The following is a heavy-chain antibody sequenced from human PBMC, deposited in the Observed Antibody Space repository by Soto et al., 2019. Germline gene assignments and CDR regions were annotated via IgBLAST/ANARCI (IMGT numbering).Heavy chain of an antibody. D-gene: IGHD6-13*01. V-gene: IGHV1-8*01. Sequence: ASVKVSCKASGYTFTSYDINWVRQATGQGLEWMGWMNPNSGNTGYAQKFQGRVTMTRNTSISTAYMELSSLRFEDTAVYYCARGRVSSWYGKYYYFMDVWGKGTTVTVSS. CDR1: GYTFTSYD. CDR2: MNPNSGNT. CDR3: ARGRVSSWYGKYYYFMDV. J-gene: IGHJ6*03.